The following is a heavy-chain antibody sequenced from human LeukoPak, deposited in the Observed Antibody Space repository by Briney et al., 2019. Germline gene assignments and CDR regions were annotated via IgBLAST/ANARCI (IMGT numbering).Heavy chain of an antibody. J-gene: IGHJ6*03. V-gene: IGHV7-4-1*02. D-gene: IGHD6-13*01. CDR2: INTNTGNP. Sequence: ASVKVSCKASGYIFTSYAMNWVRQAPGQGLEWMGWINTNTGNPTYAQGFTGRFVFSLDTSVSTAYLQISSLKAEDTAVYYCAKSHQYSSSWYKVWDYYYYMDVWGKGTTVTVSS. CDR3: AKSHQYSSSWYKVWDYYYYMDV. CDR1: GYIFTSYA.